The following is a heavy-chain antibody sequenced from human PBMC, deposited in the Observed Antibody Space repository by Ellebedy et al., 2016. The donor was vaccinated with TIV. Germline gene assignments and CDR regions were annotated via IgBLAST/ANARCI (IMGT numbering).Heavy chain of an antibody. CDR1: GYTFTSYG. D-gene: IGHD2-15*01. V-gene: IGHV1-18*01. J-gene: IGHJ6*03. Sequence: ASVEVSCXASGYTFTSYGISWVRQAPGQGLEWMGWISAYNGNTNYAQKLQGRVIMTTDTSTSTAYMELRSLRSDDTAVYYCARDGIVVVPMDVWGKGTTVTVSS. CDR3: ARDGIVVVPMDV. CDR2: ISAYNGNT.